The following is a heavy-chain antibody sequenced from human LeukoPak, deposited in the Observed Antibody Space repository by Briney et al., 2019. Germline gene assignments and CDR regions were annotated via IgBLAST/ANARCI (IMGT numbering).Heavy chain of an antibody. CDR2: IYYSGST. CDR3: ARHRVRIAAAGLPFDP. J-gene: IGHJ5*02. D-gene: IGHD6-25*01. CDR1: GGSISSYY. V-gene: IGHV4-59*08. Sequence: PSETLSLTRTVSGGSISSYYWSWIRQPPGKGLEWIGYIYYSGSTNYNPSLKSRVTISVDTSKNQFSLKLSSVTAADTAVYYCARHRVRIAAAGLPFDPWGQGTLVTVSS.